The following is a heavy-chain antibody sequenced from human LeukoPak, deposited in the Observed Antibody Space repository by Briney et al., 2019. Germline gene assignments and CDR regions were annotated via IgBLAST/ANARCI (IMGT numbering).Heavy chain of an antibody. CDR1: GFTFSSYE. D-gene: IGHD2-2*01. V-gene: IGHV3-15*01. J-gene: IGHJ4*02. Sequence: GGSLRLSCAASGFTFSSYEMNWVRQAPGKGLEWVGRIKSKTDGGTTEYAVPVKGRFSISRDDSENTLYLQMNSLKTEDTAVYYCTTAPAAYTFDYWGQGTLVTVSS. CDR3: TTAPAAYTFDY. CDR2: IKSKTDGGTT.